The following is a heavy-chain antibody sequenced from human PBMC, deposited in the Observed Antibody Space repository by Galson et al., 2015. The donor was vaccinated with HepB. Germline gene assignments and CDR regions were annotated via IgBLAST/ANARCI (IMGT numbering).Heavy chain of an antibody. CDR1: GFTFSTYG. Sequence: SLRLSCAASGFTFSTYGMHWVRQAPGKGLEWVAVISSDGNNKYYEDSVKGRFTISRDNSKNTLYLQMNSLRAEDTAVYYCATRADYYDSSGNYYIREIDYWGQGTLVTVSS. V-gene: IGHV3-30*03. CDR2: ISSDGNNK. CDR3: ATRADYYDSSGNYYIREIDY. J-gene: IGHJ4*02. D-gene: IGHD3-22*01.